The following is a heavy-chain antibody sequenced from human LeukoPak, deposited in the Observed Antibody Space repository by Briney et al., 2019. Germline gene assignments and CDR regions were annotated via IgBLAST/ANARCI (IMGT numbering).Heavy chain of an antibody. Sequence: SETLSLTCAVYGGSLSGYYWSWIRQPPGKGLEWIGEINHSGSTNYNPSLKSRVTISVDTSKNQFSLKLSSVTAADTAVYYRATGRPSYYYDSSGYEFDPWGQGTLVTVSS. CDR2: INHSGST. CDR1: GGSLSGYY. D-gene: IGHD3-22*01. J-gene: IGHJ5*02. V-gene: IGHV4-34*01. CDR3: ATGRPSYYYDSSGYEFDP.